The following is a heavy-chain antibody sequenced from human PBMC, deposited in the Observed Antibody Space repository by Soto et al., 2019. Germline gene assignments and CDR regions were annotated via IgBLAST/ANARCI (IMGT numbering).Heavy chain of an antibody. D-gene: IGHD2-8*01. J-gene: IGHJ5*01. CDR1: GYTFTSYG. CDR2: ISAYNGNT. Sequence: ASVKGSCKASGYTFTSYGISWVRQAPGQGLERMGWISAYNGNTNYAQKLQGRVTMTTDTSTSTAYMELRSLRSDDTAVYFCASARAVLVYCSSGICPYNLFDFWGQGTLVIGSS. CDR3: ASARAVLVYCSSGICPYNLFDF. V-gene: IGHV1-18*01.